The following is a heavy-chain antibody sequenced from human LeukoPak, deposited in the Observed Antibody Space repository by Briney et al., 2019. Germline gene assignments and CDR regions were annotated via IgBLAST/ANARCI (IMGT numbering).Heavy chain of an antibody. CDR1: GGSISNYW. J-gene: IGHJ4*02. CDR2: VFDSGGT. CDR3: ARGYSSSWNYFDY. D-gene: IGHD6-13*01. V-gene: IGHV4-59*01. Sequence: ASETLSLTCTVSGGSISNYWWSWIRQPPGKGLEWIGYVFDSGGTNYNPSPKSRVTISVDTSKKQFSLKLSSVTAADTAVYYCARGYSSSWNYFDYWGQGTLVTVSS.